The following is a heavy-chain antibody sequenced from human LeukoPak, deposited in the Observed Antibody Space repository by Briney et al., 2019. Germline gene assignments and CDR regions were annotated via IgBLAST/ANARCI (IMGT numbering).Heavy chain of an antibody. Sequence: ASVKVSCTASGYTFTSYAMHWVRQAPGRRLEWMGWINAGNGNTKYSQKFQGRVTITRDTSASTAYMELSSLRSEDTAVYYCARPRGTGIAAAGTSTRYYYYYGMDVWGQGTTVTVSS. CDR2: INAGNGNT. CDR3: ARPRGTGIAAAGTSTRYYYYYGMDV. J-gene: IGHJ6*02. CDR1: GYTFTSYA. V-gene: IGHV1-3*01. D-gene: IGHD6-13*01.